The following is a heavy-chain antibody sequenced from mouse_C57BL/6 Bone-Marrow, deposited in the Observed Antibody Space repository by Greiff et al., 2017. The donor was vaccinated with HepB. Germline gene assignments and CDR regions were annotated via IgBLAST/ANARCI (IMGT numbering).Heavy chain of an antibody. D-gene: IGHD2-10*02. CDR2: IYPGDGDT. Sequence: QVQLQQSGPELVKPGASVKISCKASGYAFSSSWMNWVKQRPGKGLEWIGRIYPGDGDTNYNGKFKGKATLTADKSSSTAYMQLSSLTSEYSAVYVCASGYGNSDYWGQGTTLTVSS. J-gene: IGHJ2*01. V-gene: IGHV1-82*01. CDR3: ASGYGNSDY. CDR1: GYAFSSSW.